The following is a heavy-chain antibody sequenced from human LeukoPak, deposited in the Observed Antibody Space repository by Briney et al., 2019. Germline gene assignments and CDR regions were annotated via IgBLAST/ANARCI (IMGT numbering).Heavy chain of an antibody. J-gene: IGHJ4*02. V-gene: IGHV4-31*03. Sequence: SETLSLTCTVSGGSISSGGYFWRWIRQHPGKGLEWIGYIYYSGRTYYHPSLKSRVTISVDTSKNQFSLKLSSVTAADTAVYYCARVGKGYYYDSSGYSTPGQIDYWGQGTRVTVSS. CDR1: GGSISSGGYF. CDR2: IYYSGRT. D-gene: IGHD3-22*01. CDR3: ARVGKGYYYDSSGYSTPGQIDY.